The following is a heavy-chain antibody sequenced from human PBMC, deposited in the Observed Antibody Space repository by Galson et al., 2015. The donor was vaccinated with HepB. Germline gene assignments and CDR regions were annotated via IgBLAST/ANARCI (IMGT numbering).Heavy chain of an antibody. CDR3: ARGATVTNTGVGY. D-gene: IGHD4-17*01. Sequence: SVKVSCKASGYTFTSYDINWVRQATGQGLEWMGWMNPNSGNTGYAQKFQGRVTMTRNTSISTAYVELSSLRSEDTAVYYCARGATVTNTGVGYWGQGTLVTVSP. J-gene: IGHJ4*02. CDR2: MNPNSGNT. CDR1: GYTFTSYD. V-gene: IGHV1-8*01.